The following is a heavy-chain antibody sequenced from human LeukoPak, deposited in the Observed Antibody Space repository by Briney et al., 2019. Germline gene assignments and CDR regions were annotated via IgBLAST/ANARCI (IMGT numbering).Heavy chain of an antibody. D-gene: IGHD2-15*01. Sequence: GASVKVSCKASGYTFTIYDINWGRQATGQGLEWMGWMKPNSGNTGYAQKFQGRVTMTRNTSISTAYMELSSLRSEDTAVYYCAVAATPNYYYYYYMDVWGKGTTVTVSS. V-gene: IGHV1-8*01. CDR2: MKPNSGNT. CDR3: AVAATPNYYYYYYMDV. J-gene: IGHJ6*03. CDR1: GYTFTIYD.